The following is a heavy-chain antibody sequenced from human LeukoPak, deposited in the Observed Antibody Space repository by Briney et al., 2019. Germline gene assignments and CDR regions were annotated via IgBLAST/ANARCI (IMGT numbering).Heavy chain of an antibody. CDR1: GFTFSRYW. CDR3: ATLPGYYDFWSGYLRDY. V-gene: IGHV3-7*01. J-gene: IGHJ4*02. Sequence: GGSLRLSCAASGFTFSRYWMSWVRQAPGKGLEWVANIDQDGSEIYYVDSVKGRFTISGDNAKNSLYLQMNGLRAEDTAVYYCATLPGYYDFWSGYLRDYWGQGTLVTVSS. D-gene: IGHD3-3*01. CDR2: IDQDGSEI.